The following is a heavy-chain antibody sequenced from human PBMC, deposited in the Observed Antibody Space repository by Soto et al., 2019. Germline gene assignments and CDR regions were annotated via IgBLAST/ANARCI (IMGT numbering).Heavy chain of an antibody. CDR1: GFSLTTSGVG. CDR3: AHRVLRTVFGLVTTTAIYFDF. D-gene: IGHD3-3*01. J-gene: IGHJ4*02. V-gene: IGHV2-5*02. Sequence: QITLNESGPTVVRPTETLTVTCRFSGFSLTTSGVGVGWIRQSPGKAPEWLALIYWDDDKRYSASLKSRLTITKDTSKNQGVLTVSDLDPTDTATYYCAHRVLRTVFGLVTTTAIYFDFWGQGTPVAVSS. CDR2: IYWDDDK.